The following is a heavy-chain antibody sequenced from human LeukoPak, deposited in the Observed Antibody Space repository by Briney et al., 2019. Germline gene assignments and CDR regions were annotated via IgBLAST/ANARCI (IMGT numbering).Heavy chain of an antibody. V-gene: IGHV4-34*01. D-gene: IGHD2-15*01. CDR2: INHSGST. CDR3: ARGLQVADP. Sequence: SGTLSLTCAVYGGSFSGYYWSWIRQPPGKGLEWIGEINHSGSTNYNPSLKSRVTISVDTSKNQFSQKLSSVTAADTAVYYCARGLQVADPWGQGTLVTVSS. CDR1: GGSFSGYY. J-gene: IGHJ5*02.